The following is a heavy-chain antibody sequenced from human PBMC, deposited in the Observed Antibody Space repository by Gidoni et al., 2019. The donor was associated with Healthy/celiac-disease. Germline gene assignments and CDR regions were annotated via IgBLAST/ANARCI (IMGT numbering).Heavy chain of an antibody. Sequence: QLQLQESGPGLVKPSATLSLTCTVSGGSISSSSYYWGWIRQPPGKGQEWIGSIYYSGSTYYNPSLKSRVTISVDTSKNQFSLKLSSVTAADTAVYYCVSDDSSGYDYWGQGTLVTVSS. CDR1: GGSISSSSYY. CDR3: VSDDSSGYDY. V-gene: IGHV4-39*01. J-gene: IGHJ4*02. D-gene: IGHD3-22*01. CDR2: IYYSGST.